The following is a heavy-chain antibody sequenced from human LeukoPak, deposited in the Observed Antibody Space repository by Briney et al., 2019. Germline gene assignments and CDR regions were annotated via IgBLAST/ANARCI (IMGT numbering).Heavy chain of an antibody. CDR2: IIPMFGTA. CDR3: ASETTDIVVVPATLRNYYFDY. Sequence: SVKVSCKASGGTFSSYEISWVRQAPGQGLEWMGGIIPMFGTAKYAQKFQGRVTITTDKSTSTAYMELSSLRSEDTAVYYCASETTDIVVVPATLRNYYFDYWGQGTLVTVSS. CDR1: GGTFSSYE. J-gene: IGHJ4*02. D-gene: IGHD2-2*01. V-gene: IGHV1-69*05.